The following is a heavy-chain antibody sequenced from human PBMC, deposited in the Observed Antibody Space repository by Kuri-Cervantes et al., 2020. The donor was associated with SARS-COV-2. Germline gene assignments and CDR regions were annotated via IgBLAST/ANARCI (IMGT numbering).Heavy chain of an antibody. CDR1: GFSFSNYH. Sequence: GESLKISCVGTGFSFSNYHMSWVRQAPGKGLEWVSSISSSSSYIYYADSVKGRFTISRDNAKNSLYLQMNSLRAEDTAVYYCAKTKGVDTAMDCIDYWGQGTLVTVSS. CDR3: AKTKGVDTAMDCIDY. CDR2: ISSSSSYI. J-gene: IGHJ4*02. D-gene: IGHD5-18*01. V-gene: IGHV3-21*01.